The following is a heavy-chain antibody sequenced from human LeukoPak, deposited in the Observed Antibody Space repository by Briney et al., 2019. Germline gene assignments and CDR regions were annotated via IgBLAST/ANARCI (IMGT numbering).Heavy chain of an antibody. CDR3: ARRATGYYSMDV. V-gene: IGHV4-4*07. J-gene: IGHJ6*03. CDR2: IYTTRTT. Sequence: SETLSLTCTVSGGSISGYYWNWIRQPAGQGLEWVGRIYTTRTTNYNPSLKSRVTISVDTSKNQFSLKLSSVTAADTAVYYCARRATGYYSMDVWGKGTTVTVSS. CDR1: GGSISGYY.